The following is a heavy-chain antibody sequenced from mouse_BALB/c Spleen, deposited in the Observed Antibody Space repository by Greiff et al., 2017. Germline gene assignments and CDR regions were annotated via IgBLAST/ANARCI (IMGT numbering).Heavy chain of an antibody. CDR2: ISYSGST. Sequence: EVQLQESGPGLVKPSQSLSLTCTVTGYSITSDYAWNWIRQFPGNKLEWMGYISYSGSTSYNPSLKSRISITRDTSKNQFFLQLNSVTTEDTATYYCAIMITTWFAYWGQGTLVTVSA. J-gene: IGHJ3*01. CDR1: GYSITSDYA. V-gene: IGHV3-2*02. D-gene: IGHD2-4*01. CDR3: AIMITTWFAY.